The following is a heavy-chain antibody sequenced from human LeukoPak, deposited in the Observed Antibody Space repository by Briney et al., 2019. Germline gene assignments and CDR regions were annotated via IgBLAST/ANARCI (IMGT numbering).Heavy chain of an antibody. CDR3: ARGDVTMIPDY. D-gene: IGHD3-22*01. V-gene: IGHV3-21*01. CDR2: ISSSSSYI. Sequence: PSETLSLTCTVSGGSISSSSYYWGWIRQPPGKGLEWVSSISSSSSYIYYADSVEGRFTISRDNAKNSLYLQMNSLRAEDTAVYYCARGDVTMIPDYWGQGTLVTVSS. J-gene: IGHJ4*02. CDR1: GGSISSSS.